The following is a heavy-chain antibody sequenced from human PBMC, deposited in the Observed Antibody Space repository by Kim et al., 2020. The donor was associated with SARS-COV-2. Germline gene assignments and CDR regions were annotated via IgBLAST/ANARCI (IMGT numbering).Heavy chain of an antibody. Sequence: ASVKVSCKASGYTFTSYAMHWVRQAPGQRLEWMGWINAGNGNTKYSQKFQGRVTITRDTSASTAYMELSSLRSEDTAVYYCARDQGLLWFGELPFIDYWGQGTLVTVSS. D-gene: IGHD3-10*01. V-gene: IGHV1-3*01. J-gene: IGHJ4*02. CDR1: GYTFTSYA. CDR2: INAGNGNT. CDR3: ARDQGLLWFGELPFIDY.